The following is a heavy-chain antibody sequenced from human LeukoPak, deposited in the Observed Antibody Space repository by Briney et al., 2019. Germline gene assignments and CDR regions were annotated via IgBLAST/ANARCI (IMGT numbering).Heavy chain of an antibody. Sequence: SETLSLTCTVSGGSISSSSYYWGWIRQPPGKGLEWIGSIYYSGSTYYNPSLKSRVTISVDTSKNQFSLKLSSVTAADTAVYYCARHTGSGWSNPDYWGQGTLVTVSS. V-gene: IGHV4-39*01. CDR1: GGSISSSSYY. CDR3: ARHTGSGWSNPDY. J-gene: IGHJ4*02. CDR2: IYYSGST. D-gene: IGHD6-19*01.